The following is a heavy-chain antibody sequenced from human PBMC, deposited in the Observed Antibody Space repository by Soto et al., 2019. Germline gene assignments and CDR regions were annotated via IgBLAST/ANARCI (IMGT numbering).Heavy chain of an antibody. J-gene: IGHJ5*02. CDR3: LKFSTFYDILTGYYSTNFFDP. CDR1: GFTFSEYS. CDR2: ISSDGDIT. V-gene: IGHV3-64D*06. D-gene: IGHD3-9*01. Sequence: GGSLRLSCSASGFTFSEYSMHWVRQAPGKGLQYVSTISSDGDITYYADSVKGRFTISRDNSKNTLYLQMNILRLEDTAVYYCLKFSTFYDILTGYYSTNFFDPWGQGTLVTVSS.